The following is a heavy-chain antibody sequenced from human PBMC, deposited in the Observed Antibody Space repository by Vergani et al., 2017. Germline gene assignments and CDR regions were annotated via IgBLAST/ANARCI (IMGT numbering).Heavy chain of an antibody. J-gene: IGHJ3*02. CDR3: ARDLDILTGYHDAFDI. CDR1: GYSFTSYW. D-gene: IGHD3-9*01. V-gene: IGHV5-51*01. Sequence: EVQLVQSGAEVKKPGESLKISCKGSGYSFTSYWIGWVRQMAGKGLEGMGIIYPGDSDTRYRPSLQGQVTIYADKSLSTAYLQWSSLKASDTAMYYCARDLDILTGYHDAFDIWGQGTMVTVSS. CDR2: IYPGDSDT.